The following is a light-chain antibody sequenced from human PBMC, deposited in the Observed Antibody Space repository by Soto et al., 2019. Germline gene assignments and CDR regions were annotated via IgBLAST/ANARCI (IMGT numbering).Light chain of an antibody. J-gene: IGKJ2*01. V-gene: IGKV3-15*01. Sequence: EIVMTQSPATLSVSPGERATLSCRASQSVSSNLAWYQQKPGQAPRLLIYGASTRATGIPARFSGSGSGTEFTLTISSLQSEDFAVYYCQQYNNWPPYTFGQGXKLXX. CDR3: QQYNNWPPYT. CDR2: GAS. CDR1: QSVSSN.